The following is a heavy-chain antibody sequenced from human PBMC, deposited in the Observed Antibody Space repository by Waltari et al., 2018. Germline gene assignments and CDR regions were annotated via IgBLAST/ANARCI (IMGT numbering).Heavy chain of an antibody. V-gene: IGHV3-33*01. CDR1: GFIFGDHG. CDR3: VRKKAGLMDAFDL. CDR2: IWYDGRDQ. Sequence: QMRLVESGGGVVQPGRSLSLSCAASGFIFGDHGMPWVRQGTGQGLQGVATIWYDGRDQKYADSVKGRFTISRDKGQNTLNLQRSGLRVEDTALYYCVRKKAGLMDAFDLWGQGTMVTVSS. J-gene: IGHJ3*01.